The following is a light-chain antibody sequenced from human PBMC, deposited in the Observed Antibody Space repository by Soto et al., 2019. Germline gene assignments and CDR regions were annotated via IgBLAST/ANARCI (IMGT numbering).Light chain of an antibody. CDR3: QQYNSYIPSWT. CDR1: QSISSW. V-gene: IGKV1-5*03. Sequence: DIQMTQSPSTLSASVGDRVTITCRASQSISSWLAWYQQKPGKAPKLLIYKASSLESGVPSRFSGSGSGTEFTLTISSLQPDDFATYYCQQYNSYIPSWTFGQGTKVDIK. CDR2: KAS. J-gene: IGKJ1*01.